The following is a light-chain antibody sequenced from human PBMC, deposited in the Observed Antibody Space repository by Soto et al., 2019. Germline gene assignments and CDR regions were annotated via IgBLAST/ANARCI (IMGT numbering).Light chain of an antibody. CDR2: GAS. CDR3: QQYDNWPRT. V-gene: IGKV3-15*01. Sequence: EIVMTQSPDTLSVSPGERATIYFRATQSVSSNLAWYQQKPGQAPRLLIYGASTRATGIPARFSGSGSGTEFTLTISSLQSEDFAVYYCQQYDNWPRTFGQGTKVDIK. J-gene: IGKJ1*01. CDR1: QSVSSN.